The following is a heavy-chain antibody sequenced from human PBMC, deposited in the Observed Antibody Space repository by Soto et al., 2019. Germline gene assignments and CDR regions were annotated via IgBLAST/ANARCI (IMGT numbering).Heavy chain of an antibody. Sequence: PGESPKISCNVSGDGFTTFWISWVRQMPEKGLEGMGRLDTADSFTNNSPSFQGHVTISVDKSINTAYLQWSSLKASDTAIYYCARYLYDNRNYLDALDVWGQGTMVTVSS. CDR3: ARYLYDNRNYLDALDV. D-gene: IGHD3-22*01. V-gene: IGHV5-10-1*01. CDR2: LDTADSFT. J-gene: IGHJ3*01. CDR1: GDGFTTFW.